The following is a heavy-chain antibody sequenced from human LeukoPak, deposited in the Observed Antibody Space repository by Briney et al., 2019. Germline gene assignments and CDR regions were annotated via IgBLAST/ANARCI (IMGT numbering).Heavy chain of an antibody. Sequence: PGGSLRLSCAASGFTFSGSAMHWVRQASGKGLEWVGRIRSKANSYATAYSASVKGRFPISREDSKDTAYLQMNSLKTEDTAVYYCSRRDSSGYRGFDIWGQGTMVTVSS. CDR2: IRSKANSYAT. CDR3: SRRDSSGYRGFDI. V-gene: IGHV3-73*01. D-gene: IGHD3-22*01. J-gene: IGHJ3*02. CDR1: GFTFSGSA.